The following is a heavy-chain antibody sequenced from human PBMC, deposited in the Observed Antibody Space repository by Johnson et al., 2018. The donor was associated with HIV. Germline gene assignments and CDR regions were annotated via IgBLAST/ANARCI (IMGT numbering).Heavy chain of an antibody. V-gene: IGHV3-30-3*01. D-gene: IGHD3-16*01. Sequence: VESGGGVVQPGRSLRLSCAASGFTFSSYAMHWVRQAPGKGLEWVAVISYDGSNKYYADSVKGRFTISRDNSKNTLYLQMNSLRAEDTAVYYCARDQGVRAFDIWGQGTMVTVSS. CDR3: ARDQGVRAFDI. CDR1: GFTFSSYA. J-gene: IGHJ3*02. CDR2: ISYDGSNK.